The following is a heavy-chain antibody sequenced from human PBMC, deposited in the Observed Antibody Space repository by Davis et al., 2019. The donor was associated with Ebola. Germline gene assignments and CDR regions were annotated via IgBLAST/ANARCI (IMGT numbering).Heavy chain of an antibody. CDR2: ISVYNGNT. D-gene: IGHD3-16*01. J-gene: IGHJ4*02. Sequence: ASVKVSCKASGYAFSSYGISWVRQAPGQGLEWMGWISVYNGNTNYAQKFQGRVILTTDTSTNTAYMELRSLRSDDTAVYYCARRFGLIPYDWGQGTLVTVSS. CDR3: ARRFGLIPYD. CDR1: GYAFSSYG. V-gene: IGHV1-18*01.